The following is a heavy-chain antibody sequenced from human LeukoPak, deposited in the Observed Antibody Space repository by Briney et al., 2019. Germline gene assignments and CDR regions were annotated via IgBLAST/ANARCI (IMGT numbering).Heavy chain of an antibody. CDR1: GGSISSGSYY. D-gene: IGHD3-10*01. J-gene: IGHJ5*01. Sequence: PSETLSLTCTVSGGSISSGSYYWSWVRQPAGKGLEWIGRIYTSGSTNYNPSLKSRVTISVDTSKNQFSLKLSSVTAADTAVYYCAREDYYGSGSYYNWFDSWGQGTLVTVSS. CDR3: AREDYYGSGSYYNWFDS. CDR2: IYTSGST. V-gene: IGHV4-61*02.